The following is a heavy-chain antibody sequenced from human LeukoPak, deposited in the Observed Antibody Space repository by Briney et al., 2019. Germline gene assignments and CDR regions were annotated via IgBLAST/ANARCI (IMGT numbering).Heavy chain of an antibody. Sequence: ASVKVSCKASGYTFTSYGISWVRQAPGQRLEWMGWISAYNGNTNYAQKLQGRVTMTTDTSTSTAYMELRSLRSDDTAVYYCASNRGSNYYGSGSYYSNWGQGTLVTVSS. D-gene: IGHD3-10*01. V-gene: IGHV1-18*01. CDR3: ASNRGSNYYGSGSYYSN. J-gene: IGHJ4*02. CDR2: ISAYNGNT. CDR1: GYTFTSYG.